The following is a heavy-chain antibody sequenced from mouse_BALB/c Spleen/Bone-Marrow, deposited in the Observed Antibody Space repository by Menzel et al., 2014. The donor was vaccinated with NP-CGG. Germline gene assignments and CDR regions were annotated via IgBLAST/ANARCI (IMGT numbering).Heavy chain of an antibody. D-gene: IGHD2-14*01. CDR1: GYTFTGYT. CDR3: ARAAYYRYDEGAWFAY. J-gene: IGHJ3*01. Sequence: QVQLQQPGAELARPGASVKMSCKASGYTFTGYTMHWVKQRPGQGLEWIGYINPSSGYTNYNQKFKDKATLTADKPSSTAYMQLSSLTSEDSAVYYCARAAYYRYDEGAWFAYWGQGTLVTVSA. V-gene: IGHV1-4*01. CDR2: INPSSGYT.